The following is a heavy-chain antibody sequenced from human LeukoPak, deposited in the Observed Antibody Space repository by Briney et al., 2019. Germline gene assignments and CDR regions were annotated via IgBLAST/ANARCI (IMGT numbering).Heavy chain of an antibody. V-gene: IGHV3-21*01. J-gene: IGHJ6*03. CDR3: AREGATAENYYYYMDV. D-gene: IGHD1-26*01. CDR2: ISSSSSYI. CDR1: GFTSSSYS. Sequence: PGGSLRLSCAASGFTSSSYSMNWVRQAPGKGLEWVSSISSSSSYIYYADSVKGRFTISRDNAKNSLYLQMNSLRAEDTAVYYCAREGATAENYYYYMDVWGKGTTVTVSS.